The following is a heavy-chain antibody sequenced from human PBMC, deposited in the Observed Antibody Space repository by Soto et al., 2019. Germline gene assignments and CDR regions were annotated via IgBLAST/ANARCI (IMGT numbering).Heavy chain of an antibody. CDR2: IIPIFGTA. D-gene: IGHD5-18*01. Sequence: SVKVSCKASGGTFSSYAISWVRQAPGQGLEWMGGIIPIFGTANYAQKFQGRVTITADESTSTAYMELSSLRSEDTAVYYCATGRGYRYGYWVLTWFDPWGQGTLVTVSS. J-gene: IGHJ5*02. V-gene: IGHV1-69*13. CDR1: GGTFSSYA. CDR3: ATGRGYRYGYWVLTWFDP.